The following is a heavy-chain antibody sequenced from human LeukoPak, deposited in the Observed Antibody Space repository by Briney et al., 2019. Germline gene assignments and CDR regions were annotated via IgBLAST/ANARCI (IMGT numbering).Heavy chain of an antibody. CDR1: GGSISSGSYY. CDR3: ASDFWSGYRPDYYYMDV. D-gene: IGHD3-3*01. J-gene: IGHJ6*03. Sequence: SETLSLTCTVSGGSISSGSYYWSWIRQPAGKGLEWIGRNYTSGSTNYNPSLKSRVTISVDTSKNQFSLKLSSVTAANTAVYYCASDFWSGYRPDYYYMDVWGKGTTVTVSS. V-gene: IGHV4-61*02. CDR2: NYTSGST.